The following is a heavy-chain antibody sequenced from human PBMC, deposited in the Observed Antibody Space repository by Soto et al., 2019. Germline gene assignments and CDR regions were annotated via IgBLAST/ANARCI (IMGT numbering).Heavy chain of an antibody. CDR3: ARDGDCSGGDCYLEYGLDV. J-gene: IGHJ6*02. Sequence: SETLSLTCTVSGGSVDSGGYYWNWIRQHPGKGLEWIGNIYYSGSTSYNPSLKSRVTISIDTSKNQFSLKLTSVTAADPAVYYCARDGDCSGGDCYLEYGLDVWGQGTTVTVSS. CDR2: IYYSGST. D-gene: IGHD2-15*01. V-gene: IGHV4-31*03. CDR1: GGSVDSGGYY.